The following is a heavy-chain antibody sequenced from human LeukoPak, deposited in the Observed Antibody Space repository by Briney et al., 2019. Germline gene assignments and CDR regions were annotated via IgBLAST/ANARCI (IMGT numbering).Heavy chain of an antibody. Sequence: PSETLSLTWAVYGGSFSGYYWSWIRQPPGKGLEWIGEINHSGSTNYNPSLKSRVTISVDTSKNQFSLKLSSVTAADTAVYYCARGRYYYDSSGYYPSYFDYWGQGTLVTVSS. V-gene: IGHV4-34*01. J-gene: IGHJ4*02. CDR1: GGSFSGYY. CDR2: INHSGST. D-gene: IGHD3-22*01. CDR3: ARGRYYYDSSGYYPSYFDY.